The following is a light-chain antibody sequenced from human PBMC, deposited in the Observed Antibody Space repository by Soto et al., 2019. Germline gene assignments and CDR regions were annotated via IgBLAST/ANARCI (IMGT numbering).Light chain of an antibody. V-gene: IGLV2-23*01. CDR3: CSYTRSSVV. J-gene: IGLJ2*01. Sequence: QSVLTQPASVSGSPGQSITISCTGTSSDVGTYNLLSWYQHHPGKAPKLMIYEASKRPSGVSIRFSGSKSGNTASLTSSGLQAEDEADYSCCSYTRSSVVFGGGTKVTVL. CDR2: EAS. CDR1: SSDVGTYNL.